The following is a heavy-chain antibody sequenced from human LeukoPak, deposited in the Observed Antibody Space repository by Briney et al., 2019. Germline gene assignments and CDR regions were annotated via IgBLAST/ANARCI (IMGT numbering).Heavy chain of an antibody. D-gene: IGHD2-15*01. V-gene: IGHV4-38-2*02. Sequence: SETLSLTCAVSGYSISSGYYWGWIQQPPGKGLEWIGSIYHSGSTYYNPSLKSRATISVDTSKNQFSLKLSSVTAADTAVYYCAREVPYCSGGSCYSDAFDIWGQGTMVTVSS. CDR2: IYHSGST. J-gene: IGHJ3*02. CDR3: AREVPYCSGGSCYSDAFDI. CDR1: GYSISSGYY.